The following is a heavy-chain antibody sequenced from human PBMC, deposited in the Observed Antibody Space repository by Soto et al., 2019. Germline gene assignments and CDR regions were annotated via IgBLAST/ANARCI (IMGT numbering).Heavy chain of an antibody. CDR1: GFTFSSYA. D-gene: IGHD2-15*01. Sequence: GGSLRLSCAASGFTFSSYAMHWVRQAPGKGLEWVAVISYDGSNKYYEDSVKGRFTISRDNSKNTLYLQMNSLRAEDTAVYYCARYSGGSCYSFALLGCGGMDVWGQGTTVTVSS. CDR3: ARYSGGSCYSFALLGCGGMDV. CDR2: ISYDGSNK. V-gene: IGHV3-30-3*01. J-gene: IGHJ6*02.